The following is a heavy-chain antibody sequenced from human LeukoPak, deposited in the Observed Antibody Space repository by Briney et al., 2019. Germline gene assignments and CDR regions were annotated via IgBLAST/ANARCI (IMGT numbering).Heavy chain of an antibody. CDR1: GFTFSSYA. Sequence: GGSLRLSCAASGFTFSSYAMTWVRQAPGKGLEWVSGISGSGGSTYYADSVKGRFTISRDNSKNTLHLQLNSLRAEDTALYYCAKSCGGTCYYYGMDVWGQGTTVTVSS. CDR2: ISGSGGST. V-gene: IGHV3-23*01. CDR3: AKSCGGTCYYYGMDV. J-gene: IGHJ6*02. D-gene: IGHD2-15*01.